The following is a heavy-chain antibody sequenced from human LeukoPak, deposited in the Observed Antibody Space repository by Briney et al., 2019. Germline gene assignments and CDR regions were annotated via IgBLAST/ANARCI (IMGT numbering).Heavy chain of an antibody. J-gene: IGHJ5*02. V-gene: IGHV3-23*01. CDR1: GFTFSSYA. D-gene: IGHD6-19*01. CDR3: ARAYSSGWYEWFDP. Sequence: GGSLRLSCAASGFTFSSYAMSWVRQAPGKELEWVSAISGSGGSTYYADSVKGRFTISRDNSKNTLYLQMNSLRAEDTAVYYCARAYSSGWYEWFDPWGQGTLVTVSS. CDR2: ISGSGGST.